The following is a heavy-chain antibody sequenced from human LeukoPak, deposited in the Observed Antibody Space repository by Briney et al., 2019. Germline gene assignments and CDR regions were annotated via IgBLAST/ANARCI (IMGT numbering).Heavy chain of an antibody. CDR3: AKEDVVVITIRYFQH. D-gene: IGHD3-22*01. J-gene: IGHJ1*01. CDR1: GFTFSTYA. Sequence: SGGSLRLSCAASGFTFSTYAMSWVRQAPGKRLEWVSAISGSGDNTYYADSVQGRFTISRDNSKNTLYLQMSGLRAEDTAVYYCAKEDVVVITIRYFQHWGQGTLVTVSS. V-gene: IGHV3-23*01. CDR2: ISGSGDNT.